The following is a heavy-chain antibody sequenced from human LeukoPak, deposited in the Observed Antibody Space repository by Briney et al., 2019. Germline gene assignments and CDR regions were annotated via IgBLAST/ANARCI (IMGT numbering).Heavy chain of an antibody. Sequence: GASVKVSCKASGYTFTGYYMHWVRQAPGQGLEWMGWINPNSGGTNYAQKFQGRVTMTRDTSISTAYMELSRLRSDDTAVYYCARGRVGATGENAFDIWGQGTMVTVPS. J-gene: IGHJ3*02. D-gene: IGHD1-26*01. CDR2: INPNSGGT. V-gene: IGHV1-2*02. CDR1: GYTFTGYY. CDR3: ARGRVGATGENAFDI.